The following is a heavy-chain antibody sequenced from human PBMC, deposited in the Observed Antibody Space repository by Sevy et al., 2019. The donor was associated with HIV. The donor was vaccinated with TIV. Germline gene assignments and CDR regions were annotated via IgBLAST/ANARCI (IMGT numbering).Heavy chain of an antibody. J-gene: IGHJ4*02. CDR2: IYYSGST. CDR1: GGSISSYY. V-gene: IGHV4-59*01. D-gene: IGHD3-22*01. CDR3: ASMYYYDSRTPFDY. Sequence: SETLSLTCTVSGGSISSYYWSWIRQPPGKGLEWIGYIYYSGSTNYNPSLKSRVTISVDTSKNQFSLKLSSVTAADTAVYYCASMYYYDSRTPFDYWGQGTLVTVSS.